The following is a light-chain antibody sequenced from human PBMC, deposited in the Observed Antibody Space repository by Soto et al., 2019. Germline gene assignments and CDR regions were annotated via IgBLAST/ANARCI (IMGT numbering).Light chain of an antibody. Sequence: QSVLTQPPSVSGAPGQRVTISCTGSSSNIGAGYDVHWYQHLPGAAPKLLIFESTNRPSGVPDRFSGSKSGTSASLDISGLQAGDEADYYCQSYDSRMSVIFGGGTQLTVL. V-gene: IGLV1-40*01. J-gene: IGLJ7*01. CDR3: QSYDSRMSVI. CDR1: SSNIGAGYD. CDR2: EST.